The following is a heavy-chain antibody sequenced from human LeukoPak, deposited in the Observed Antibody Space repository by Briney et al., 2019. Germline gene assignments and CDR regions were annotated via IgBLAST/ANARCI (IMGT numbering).Heavy chain of an antibody. J-gene: IGHJ4*02. CDR1: GFTFSSYS. CDR2: IDEDGSEK. V-gene: IGHV3-7*02. D-gene: IGHD2/OR15-2a*01. CDR3: ARSMDPPFDY. Sequence: PGGSLSLSCEASGFTFSSYSMTWLRQAPGQGLEWVANIDEDGSEKYHVDSVKGRFTISRDNAKNTLYLQMSSLRAEDTALYYCARSMDPPFDYWGQGTLVIVSS.